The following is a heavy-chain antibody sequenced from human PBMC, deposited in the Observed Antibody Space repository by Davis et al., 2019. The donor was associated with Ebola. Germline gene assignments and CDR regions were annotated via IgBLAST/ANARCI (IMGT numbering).Heavy chain of an antibody. CDR1: GYTFTDYY. D-gene: IGHD3-22*01. CDR2: INPNSGGT. CDR3: ASPVYDSSGYYYGWFDP. Sequence: ASVKVSCKASGYTFTDYYIHWVRQAPEQGLEWMGWINPNSGGTNYAQKFQDRVTMTRDTSISTAYMELSRLRSDDTAVYYCASPVYDSSGYYYGWFDPWGQGTLVTVSS. J-gene: IGHJ5*02. V-gene: IGHV1-2*02.